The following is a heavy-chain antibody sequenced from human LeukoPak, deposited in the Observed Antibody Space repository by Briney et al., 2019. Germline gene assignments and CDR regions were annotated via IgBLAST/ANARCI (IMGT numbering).Heavy chain of an antibody. CDR3: ARIQDSSGYLHDAFDI. CDR2: IRSDGSNK. D-gene: IGHD3-22*01. CDR1: GFSFSSYG. J-gene: IGHJ3*02. Sequence: PGGSLRLSCAGSGFSFSSYGMHWVRQAPGKGLEWMAFIRSDGSNKYYADSVKGRFTISRDNAKNSLYLQMNSLRAEDTAVYYCARIQDSSGYLHDAFDIWGQGTMVTVSS. V-gene: IGHV3-30*02.